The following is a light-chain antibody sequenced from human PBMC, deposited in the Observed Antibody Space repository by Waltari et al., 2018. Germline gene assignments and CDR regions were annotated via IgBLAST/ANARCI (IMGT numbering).Light chain of an antibody. V-gene: IGLV2-14*03. J-gene: IGLJ2*01. Sequence: QSALTQPASVSGSPGQSITISCTGPGPDIGDFKYVSWYHQHPGKAPKLLIYDVTNRPSGVSDRFSGSKSGNTASLIISGLQAGDEADYYCGSYTITSLVVFGGGTRLTVL. CDR2: DVT. CDR3: GSYTITSLVV. CDR1: GPDIGDFKY.